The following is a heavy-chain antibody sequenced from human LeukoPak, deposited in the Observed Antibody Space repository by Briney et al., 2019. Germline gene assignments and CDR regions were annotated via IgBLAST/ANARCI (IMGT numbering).Heavy chain of an antibody. CDR3: ARLHRSLSIRMVRVYYFDY. CDR2: IYYSGST. D-gene: IGHD3-10*01. J-gene: IGHJ4*02. CDR1: GGSISSSSYY. V-gene: IGHV4-39*01. Sequence: ASETLSLTCTVSGGSISSSSYYWGWIRQPPGKGLEWIGSIYYSGSTYYNPSLKSRVTISVDTSKNQFSLKLSSVTAADTAVYYCARLHRSLSIRMVRVYYFDYWGQGTLVTVSS.